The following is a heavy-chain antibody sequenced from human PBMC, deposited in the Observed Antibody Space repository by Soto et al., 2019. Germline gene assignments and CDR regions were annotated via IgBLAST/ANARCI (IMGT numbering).Heavy chain of an antibody. CDR3: AKSAPSSSSGYQYYFDY. Sequence: SETLSLTCAVSGGSISSSNWWSWVRQPPGKGLEWIGEIYHSGSTNYNPSLKSRVAISRDNSKNTLYLQMNSLKVEDTAVYYCAKSAPSSSSGYQYYFDYWGQGTLVTVSS. V-gene: IGHV4-4*02. CDR1: GGSISSSNW. CDR2: IYHSGST. J-gene: IGHJ4*02. D-gene: IGHD3-22*01.